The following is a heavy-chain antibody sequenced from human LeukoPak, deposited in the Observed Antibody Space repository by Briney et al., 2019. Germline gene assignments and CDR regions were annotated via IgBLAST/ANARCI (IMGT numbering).Heavy chain of an antibody. V-gene: IGHV4-39*07. CDR1: GGSISSSSYY. J-gene: IGHJ4*02. CDR2: IYYSGST. CDR3: ASGGPCSGGDCPFDY. D-gene: IGHD2-21*02. Sequence: SETLSLTCTVSGGSISSSSYYWGWLRQPPGKGLEWIGSIYYSGSTYYNPSLKSRVTISVDTSKKQFSLKLSSVTAADTAVYYCASGGPCSGGDCPFDYWGQGTLVTVSS.